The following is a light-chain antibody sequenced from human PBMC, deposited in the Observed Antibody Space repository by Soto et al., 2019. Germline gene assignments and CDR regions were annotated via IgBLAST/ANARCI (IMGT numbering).Light chain of an antibody. Sequence: ELTQPPSVSVSPGQTASITCSGDKLGDKYACWYQQKPGQSPVLVIYQDSKRPSGIPERFSGSNSGNTATLTISGTQAMVEADYYCQAWDSSTVVFGGGTKVTVL. J-gene: IGLJ2*01. CDR2: QDS. CDR3: QAWDSSTVV. CDR1: KLGDKY. V-gene: IGLV3-1*01.